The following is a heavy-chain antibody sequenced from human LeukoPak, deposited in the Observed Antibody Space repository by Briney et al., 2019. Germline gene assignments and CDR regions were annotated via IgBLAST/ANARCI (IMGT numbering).Heavy chain of an antibody. CDR2: INPNSGGT. CDR1: GYTFTGYY. D-gene: IGHD3-3*01. J-gene: IGHJ4*02. V-gene: IGHV1-2*02. Sequence: GASVKVSCKASGYTFTGYYMHWVRQAPGQGLEWMGWINPNSGGTNYAQKFQGRVTITRDTSSSTAYMELSRLRSDDTAVYYCAQGDFWSGDYFDYWGQGTLVTVSS. CDR3: AQGDFWSGDYFDY.